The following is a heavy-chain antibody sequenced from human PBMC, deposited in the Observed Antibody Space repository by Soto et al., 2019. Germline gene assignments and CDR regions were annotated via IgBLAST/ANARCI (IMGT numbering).Heavy chain of an antibody. CDR3: ARGYSYGHGDYYYGMDV. CDR2: ISSSGSTI. CDR1: GFTFSDYY. Sequence: GGSLRLSCAASGFTFSDYYMSWIRQAPGKGLEWVSYISSSGSTIYYADSVKGRFTISRDNAKSSLYLQMNSLRAEDTAVYYCARGYSYGHGDYYYGMDVWGQGTTVTVSS. J-gene: IGHJ6*02. V-gene: IGHV3-11*01. D-gene: IGHD5-18*01.